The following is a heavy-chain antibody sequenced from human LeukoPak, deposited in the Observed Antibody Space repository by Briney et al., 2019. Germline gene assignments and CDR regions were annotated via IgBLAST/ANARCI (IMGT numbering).Heavy chain of an antibody. V-gene: IGHV3-49*03. D-gene: IGHD3-10*01. J-gene: IGHJ6*02. CDR1: GFTFGDYA. CDR3: TRGEGGITMVRGVITDYYYYDMDV. Sequence: PGGSLRLSCTASGFTFGDYAMSWFRQAPGKGLEWVGFIRSKAYGGTTEYAASVKGRFTISRDDSKSIAYLQMNSLKTEDTAVYYCTRGEGGITMVRGVITDYYYYDMDVWGQGTTVTVSS. CDR2: IRSKAYGGTT.